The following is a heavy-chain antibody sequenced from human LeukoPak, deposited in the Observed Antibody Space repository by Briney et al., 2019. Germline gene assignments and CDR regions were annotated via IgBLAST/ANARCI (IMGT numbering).Heavy chain of an antibody. Sequence: PGRSLRLSCAASGFIFSSYGMHWVRQAPGKGLEWVAVISYDGSNKYYADSVKGRFTISRDNSKNTLYLQMNSLRAEDTAVYYCAKRVTMVRGVIPVGYYGMDVWGQGTTVTVSS. CDR3: AKRVTMVRGVIPVGYYGMDV. J-gene: IGHJ6*02. CDR1: GFIFSSYG. CDR2: ISYDGSNK. V-gene: IGHV3-30*18. D-gene: IGHD3-10*01.